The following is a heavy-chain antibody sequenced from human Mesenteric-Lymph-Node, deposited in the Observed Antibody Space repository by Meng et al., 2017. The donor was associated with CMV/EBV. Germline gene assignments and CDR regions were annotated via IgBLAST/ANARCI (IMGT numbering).Heavy chain of an antibody. CDR2: ISAYNGNT. CDR1: YTFTSYG. CDR3: AKSGYGSGWSYNWFDP. Sequence: YTFTSYGISWVRQAPGQGLEWMGWISAYNGNTNYAPPLPSPLTMTTDTSTSTAYMELRSLRSDDTAVYYCAKSGYGSGWSYNWFDPWGQGTLVTVSS. V-gene: IGHV1-18*01. J-gene: IGHJ5*02. D-gene: IGHD6-19*01.